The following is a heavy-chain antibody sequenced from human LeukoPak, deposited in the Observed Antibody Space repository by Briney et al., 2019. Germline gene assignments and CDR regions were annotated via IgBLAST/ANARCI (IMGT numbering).Heavy chain of an antibody. Sequence: TGGSLRLSCAASGFTFSPYNMNWVRQAPGKGLEWISYISSSSSTISYADSVKGRFTISRDNAENSLYLQMNSLRAEDTAVYYCARVNGALYYFDYWGQGTLVTVSS. CDR3: ARVNGALYYFDY. J-gene: IGHJ4*02. V-gene: IGHV3-48*01. CDR1: GFTFSPYN. D-gene: IGHD1-26*01. CDR2: ISSSSSTI.